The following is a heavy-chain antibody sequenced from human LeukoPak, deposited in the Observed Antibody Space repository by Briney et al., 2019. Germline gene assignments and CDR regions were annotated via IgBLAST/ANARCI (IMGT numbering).Heavy chain of an antibody. V-gene: IGHV3-7*01. CDR3: ASASASYSGYDEY. J-gene: IGHJ4*02. CDR1: GFTFSNYW. D-gene: IGHD5-12*01. Sequence: PGGSLRLSCAASGFTFSNYWMSWVRQAPGKGLEWVANINQDGSEKYYVDSVKGRFTISRDNGKNSLYLQMNSLRAEDTAVYYCASASASYSGYDEYWGQGTLVTVSS. CDR2: INQDGSEK.